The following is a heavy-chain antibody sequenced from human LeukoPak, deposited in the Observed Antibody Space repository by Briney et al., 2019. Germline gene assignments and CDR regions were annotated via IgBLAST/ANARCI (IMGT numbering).Heavy chain of an antibody. J-gene: IGHJ6*03. Sequence: ASVKVSCKASGYTFTSYYMHWVRQAPGQGLEWMGIINPSGGSTSYAQKFQGRVTMTTDTSTSTAYMELRSLRSDDTAVYYCARARDYYDSSGYYYLFNYYYYYYYMDVWGKGTTVTISS. CDR1: GYTFTSYY. CDR2: INPSGGST. V-gene: IGHV1-46*01. CDR3: ARARDYYDSSGYYYLFNYYYYYYYMDV. D-gene: IGHD3-22*01.